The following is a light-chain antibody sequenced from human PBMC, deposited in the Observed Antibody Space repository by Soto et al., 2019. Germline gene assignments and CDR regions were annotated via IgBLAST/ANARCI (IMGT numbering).Light chain of an antibody. J-gene: IGKJ2*01. CDR2: RAS. V-gene: IGKV3-20*01. CDR1: QSVNNNY. Sequence: IVLTQSPGTLSLSPGEEATLSCRASQSVNNNYVAWYQQKRGQAPRLLVYRASTRATGIPDRFSGSGSGTDFTLTISRLEPEDSAMYYCQQYGSSPYTFGQGTKLEIK. CDR3: QQYGSSPYT.